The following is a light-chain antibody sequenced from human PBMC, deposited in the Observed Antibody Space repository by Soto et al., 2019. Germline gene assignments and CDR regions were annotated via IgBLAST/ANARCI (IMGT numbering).Light chain of an antibody. CDR1: QDITNQ. CDR2: DAS. J-gene: IGKJ3*01. V-gene: IGKV1-33*01. CDR3: QNHDVVPQ. Sequence: DIQMTQSPYSLSASVGDTVTITCQASQDITNQLTWYQQKPGTAPKLLIYDASHLETGVPSRVSGSRSETYFTLTISSLQSEDIATYYCQNHDVVPQFGPGTKVDF.